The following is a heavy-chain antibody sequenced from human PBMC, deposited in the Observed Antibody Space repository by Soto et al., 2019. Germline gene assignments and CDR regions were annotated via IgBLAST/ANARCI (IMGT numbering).Heavy chain of an antibody. Sequence: QVQLQESGPGLVKPSQTLSLTCTVSGVSVSSAGYYWTWIRQPPGKGLEWMEYISYSGSTYYNPSLKSRITISLDTSKSQFSLKLTSVTAADTAVYYCVRFVNYYYYGVDVWGQGTTVTVSS. CDR1: GVSVSSAGYY. CDR3: VRFVNYYYYGVDV. CDR2: ISYSGST. V-gene: IGHV4-31*03. J-gene: IGHJ6*02. D-gene: IGHD2-21*01.